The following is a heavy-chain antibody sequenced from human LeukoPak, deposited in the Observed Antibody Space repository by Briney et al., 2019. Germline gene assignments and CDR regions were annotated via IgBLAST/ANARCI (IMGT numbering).Heavy chain of an antibody. CDR3: ARIPVYSSSWYFDY. J-gene: IGHJ4*02. CDR1: GYTFTSYG. D-gene: IGHD6-13*01. CDR2: ISAYNGNT. V-gene: IGHV1-18*01. Sequence: GASVKVCCKASGYTFTSYGISWVRQAPGQGLEWMGWISAYNGNTNYAQKLQGRVTMTTDTSTSTAYMELRSLRSDDTAVYYCARIPVYSSSWYFDYWGQGTLVTVSS.